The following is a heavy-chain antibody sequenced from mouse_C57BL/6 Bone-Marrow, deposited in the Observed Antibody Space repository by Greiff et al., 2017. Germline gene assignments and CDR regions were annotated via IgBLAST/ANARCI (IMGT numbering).Heavy chain of an antibody. J-gene: IGHJ2*01. D-gene: IGHD2-5*01. CDR2: IDPENGDT. V-gene: IGHV14-4*01. CDR1: GFNIKDDY. Sequence: VQLQQSGAELVRPGASVKLSCTASGFNIKDDYMHWVKQRPEQGLEWIGWIDPENGDTEYASKFQGKATITADTSSNTAYLQLSSLTSEDTAVYYCTTCYSNYYYFDYWGQGTTLTVSS. CDR3: TTCYSNYYYFDY.